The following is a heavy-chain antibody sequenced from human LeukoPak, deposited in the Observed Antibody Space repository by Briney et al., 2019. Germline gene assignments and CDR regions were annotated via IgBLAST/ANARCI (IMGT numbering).Heavy chain of an antibody. D-gene: IGHD4/OR15-4a*01. J-gene: IGHJ4*02. CDR3: ARDTLGEGEDANYAVYYFDY. Sequence: GGSLRLSCAAAAFTFSSYSMNWVRQAPGKGLEWASSISSSGSYIYYADSVKGRFTISRDNAKNSPDLQMNSLRAEDTAIYYCARDTLGEGEDANYAVYYFDYWGQGTLVTVSS. CDR2: ISSSGSYI. CDR1: AFTFSSYS. V-gene: IGHV3-21*06.